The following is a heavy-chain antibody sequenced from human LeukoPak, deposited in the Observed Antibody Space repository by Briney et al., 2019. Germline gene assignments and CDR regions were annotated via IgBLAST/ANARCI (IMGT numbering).Heavy chain of an antibody. CDR1: GFTVSSNY. CDR3: ASPKVGNYGSGPFDY. CDR2: IYSGGST. Sequence: PGGSLRLSCAASGFTVSSNYMSWVRQAPGKGLEWVSLIYSGGSTYYADSVKGRFTISRDNSKNTLYLQMNTLRAEDTAVYYYASPKVGNYGSGPFDYWGQGTLVTVSS. J-gene: IGHJ4*02. D-gene: IGHD3-10*01. V-gene: IGHV3-53*01.